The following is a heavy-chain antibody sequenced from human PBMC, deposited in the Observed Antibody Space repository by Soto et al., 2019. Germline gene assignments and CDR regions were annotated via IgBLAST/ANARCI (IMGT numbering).Heavy chain of an antibody. D-gene: IGHD3-9*01. CDR3: ASYDILTDFYYYYGMDA. J-gene: IGHJ6*02. CDR1: GYTFTGYY. Sequence: AAVKVSCQASGYTFTGYYMHWVRQAPGQGLEWMGWINPNSGGTNYAQKFQGRVTMTRDTSISTAYMELSRLRSDDTAVYYCASYDILTDFYYYYGMDAWGQGATVTRLL. V-gene: IGHV1-2*02. CDR2: INPNSGGT.